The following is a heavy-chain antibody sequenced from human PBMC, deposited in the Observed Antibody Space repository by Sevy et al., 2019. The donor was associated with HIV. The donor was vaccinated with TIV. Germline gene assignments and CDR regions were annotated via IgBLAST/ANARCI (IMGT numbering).Heavy chain of an antibody. CDR3: ARVRGYSYGEFDY. J-gene: IGHJ4*02. CDR1: GFTFSNYW. CDR2: ISSDGSIT. V-gene: IGHV3-74*01. Sequence: GGSLRLSCAASGFTFSNYWMHWVRQAPEKGLMWVSRISSDGSITNYADSVKGRFTISRDNAKNTLYLQMNSLRVEVTAVYYCARVRGYSYGEFDYWGQRTLVTVSS. D-gene: IGHD5-18*01.